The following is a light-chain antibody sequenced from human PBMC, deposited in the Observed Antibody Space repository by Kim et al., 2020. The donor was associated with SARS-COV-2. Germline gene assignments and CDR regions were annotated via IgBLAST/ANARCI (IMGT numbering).Light chain of an antibody. Sequence: NFMLTQPHSVSESPGKTVTISCTGSSGSIASNYVQWYQQRPGSAPPTVIYEDNQRPSGVADRFSGSIDSSSNSASLTLSVLYAEDEADYYCQSYDSTRVFGGGTKLTVL. CDR2: EDN. J-gene: IGLJ3*02. V-gene: IGLV6-57*02. CDR1: SGSIASNY. CDR3: QSYDSTRV.